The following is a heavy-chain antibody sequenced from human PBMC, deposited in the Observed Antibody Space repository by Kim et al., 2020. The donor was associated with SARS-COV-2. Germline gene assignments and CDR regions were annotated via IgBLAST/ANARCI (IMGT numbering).Heavy chain of an antibody. J-gene: IGHJ5*02. CDR3: ARAAEYSSSPTNWFDP. Sequence: ASVKVSCKASGYTFTSYGISWVRQAPGQGLEWMGWISAYNGNTNYAQKLQGRVTMTTDTSTSTAYMELRSLRSDDTAVYYCARAAEYSSSPTNWFDPWGQGTLVTVSS. V-gene: IGHV1-18*04. CDR2: ISAYNGNT. D-gene: IGHD6-6*01. CDR1: GYTFTSYG.